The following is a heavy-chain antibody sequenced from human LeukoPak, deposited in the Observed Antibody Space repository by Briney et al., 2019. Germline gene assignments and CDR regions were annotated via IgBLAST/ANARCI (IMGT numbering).Heavy chain of an antibody. D-gene: IGHD2-2*01. V-gene: IGHV4-59*05. J-gene: IGHJ4*02. CDR2: IYYSGST. CDR3: ARQLGYCSSTSCYADKVDY. Sequence: SETLSLTCTVSGGSINTYYWSWIRQPPGKGLEWIGSIYYSGSTYYNPSLKSRVTISVDTSKNQFSLKLSSVTAADTAVYYCARQLGYCSSTSCYADKVDYWGQGTLVTVSS. CDR1: GGSINTYY.